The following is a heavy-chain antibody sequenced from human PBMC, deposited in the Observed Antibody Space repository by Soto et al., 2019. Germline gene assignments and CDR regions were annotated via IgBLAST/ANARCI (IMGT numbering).Heavy chain of an antibody. CDR3: ARGEGGDIVVVPAAPFPMDV. D-gene: IGHD2-2*01. V-gene: IGHV5-51*01. J-gene: IGHJ6*02. Sequence: GESLKISCKGSGYSFTSYWIGWVRQMPGKGLEWMGIIYPGDSDTGYSPSFRGQVTISADKSISTAYLQWSSLKASDTAMYYCARGEGGDIVVVPAAPFPMDVWGQGTTVTVSS. CDR1: GYSFTSYW. CDR2: IYPGDSDT.